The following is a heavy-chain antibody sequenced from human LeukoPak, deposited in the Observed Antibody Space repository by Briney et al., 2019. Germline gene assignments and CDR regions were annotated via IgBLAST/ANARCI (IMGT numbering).Heavy chain of an antibody. J-gene: IGHJ4*02. V-gene: IGHV1-18*01. Sequence: ASVKVSCKASGYTFTSYGISWVRQAPGQGVEWMEWISAYNGNTNYAQKLQGRVTMTTDTSTSTAYMELRSLRSDDTAVYYCARDDTYDYVWGSYRYDYWGQGTLVTVSS. CDR1: GYTFTSYG. CDR3: ARDDTYDYVWGSYRYDY. CDR2: ISAYNGNT. D-gene: IGHD3-16*02.